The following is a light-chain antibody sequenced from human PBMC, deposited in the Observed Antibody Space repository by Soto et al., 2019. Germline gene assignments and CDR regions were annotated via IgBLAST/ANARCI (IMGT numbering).Light chain of an antibody. Sequence: EIVLTQSPATLSLSPGERATLSCRASQSVSSYLAWYQQKPGQAPRLLIYDASSMATGIPARFSVSGSGIDFTLTISSLEPEDFAVYYCQKRSNSFGGGTKVEIK. J-gene: IGKJ4*01. V-gene: IGKV3-11*01. CDR3: QKRSNS. CDR1: QSVSSY. CDR2: DAS.